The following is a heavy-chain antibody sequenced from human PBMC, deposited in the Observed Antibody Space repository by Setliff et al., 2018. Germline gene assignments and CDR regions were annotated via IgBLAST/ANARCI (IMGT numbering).Heavy chain of an antibody. CDR1: GFTLSTYT. D-gene: IGHD3-3*01. CDR3: ARDAPGEYDFWSGYSRRPWFDP. V-gene: IGHV3-64*04. J-gene: IGHJ5*02. Sequence: PGGSLRLSCAASGFTLSTYTLYWFRQAPGKGLEFVSAFSGKGGSTHYADSVKGRFTISRDNSKNTLYLQMNSLRAEDTAVYYCARDAPGEYDFWSGYSRRPWFDPWGQGTLVTVSS. CDR2: FSGKGGST.